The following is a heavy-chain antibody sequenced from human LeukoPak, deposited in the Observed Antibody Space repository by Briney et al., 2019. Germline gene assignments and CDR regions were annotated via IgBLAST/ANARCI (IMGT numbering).Heavy chain of an antibody. CDR3: ARDSLWFDP. V-gene: IGHV4-59*11. CDR2: IHYSGSA. CDR1: GGSISGRF. J-gene: IGHJ5*02. Sequence: PSETLSLTCTVSGGSISGRFWSWIRQPPGKELEWIGYIHYSGSANYNPSLKSRLTISVDTSKRQFSLKLSSVTAADTAVYYCARDSLWFDPWGQGTLVTVSS.